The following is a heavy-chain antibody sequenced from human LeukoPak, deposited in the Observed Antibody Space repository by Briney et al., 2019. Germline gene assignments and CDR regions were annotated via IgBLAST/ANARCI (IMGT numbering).Heavy chain of an antibody. J-gene: IGHJ2*01. D-gene: IGHD6-13*01. CDR1: GYTFTGYY. Sequence: ASVKVSCKASGYTFTGYYMHWVRQAPGQGLEWMGWINPNSGGTNYAQKFQGRVTVTRDTSISTAYMELSRLRSDDTAVYYCARVQQLVIAGGWYFDLWGRGTLVTVSS. V-gene: IGHV1-2*02. CDR2: INPNSGGT. CDR3: ARVQQLVIAGGWYFDL.